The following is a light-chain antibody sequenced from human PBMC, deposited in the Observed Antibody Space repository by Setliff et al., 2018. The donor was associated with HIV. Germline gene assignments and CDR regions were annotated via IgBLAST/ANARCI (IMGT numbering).Light chain of an antibody. CDR3: SSYTRISTYV. CDR1: SSDVGSYNR. J-gene: IGLJ1*01. Sequence: QSALAQPPSVSGSPGQSVTISCTGTSSDVGSYNRVSWYQPPPGAAPKLMIYEVTNRPSGVPARFSGAKSGNTASLIISGLQAEDEADYYCSSYTRISTYVFGTGTKSPS. CDR2: EVT. V-gene: IGLV2-18*02.